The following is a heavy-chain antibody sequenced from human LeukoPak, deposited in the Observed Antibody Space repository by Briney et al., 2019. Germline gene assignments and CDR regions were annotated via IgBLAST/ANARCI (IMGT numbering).Heavy chain of an antibody. D-gene: IGHD6-19*01. CDR1: GFTFSSYG. Sequence: GGSLRLSCAASGFTFSSYGMHWVRQAPGKGLEWVTFIQNDGRHEYYADSVKGRFTISRDNSKNTLYLQMNSLRAEDTAVYSCAKDSSGWQQTIDYWGQGTLVTVSS. CDR3: AKDSSGWQQTIDY. CDR2: IQNDGRHE. V-gene: IGHV3-30*02. J-gene: IGHJ4*02.